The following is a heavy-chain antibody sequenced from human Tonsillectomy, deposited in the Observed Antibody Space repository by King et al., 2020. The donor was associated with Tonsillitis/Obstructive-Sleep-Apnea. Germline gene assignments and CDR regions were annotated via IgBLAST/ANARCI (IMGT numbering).Heavy chain of an antibody. J-gene: IGHJ4*02. Sequence: QLVQSGAEVKKPGSSVKVSCKASGGTFSSYSISWVRQAPGQGLEWMGGIIPILGIANYAQKFQGRVTITADKSTSTAYMELSSLRSEDTAVYYCARMRYMNCSSTSCYTRSGSYYGYWGQGTLVTVSS. CDR1: GGTFSSYS. CDR2: IIPILGIA. CDR3: ARMRYMNCSSTSCYTRSGSYYGY. V-gene: IGHV1-69*10. D-gene: IGHD2-2*02.